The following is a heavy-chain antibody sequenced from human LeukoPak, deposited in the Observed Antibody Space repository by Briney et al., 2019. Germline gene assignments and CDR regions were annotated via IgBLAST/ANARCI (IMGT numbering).Heavy chain of an antibody. Sequence: SETLSLTCTVSGGSISSYYWSWIRQPPGKGLEWIGCIYYSGSTNYNPSLNSRVTISVDTSKNQLSLKLSSVTAADTAVYYCARDRDGPMFDPWGQGTLVTVSS. CDR1: GGSISSYY. CDR2: IYYSGST. J-gene: IGHJ5*02. V-gene: IGHV4-59*01. D-gene: IGHD2-21*01. CDR3: ARDRDGPMFDP.